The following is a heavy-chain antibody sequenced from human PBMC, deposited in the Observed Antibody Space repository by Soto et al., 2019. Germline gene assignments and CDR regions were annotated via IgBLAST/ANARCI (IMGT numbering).Heavy chain of an antibody. CDR1: DDSISSDNW. Sequence: SETLSLTCAVSDDSISSDNWWTWVRQPPGKGLEWIGEIHHSQTPSYNPSLKNRVTISVDTSKNQFSLYLQMNSLRAEDTAVYFCARPYYHDSSGYYGAWAFDVWGQGTMVTVSS. CDR2: IHHSQTP. V-gene: IGHV4-4*02. J-gene: IGHJ3*01. D-gene: IGHD3-22*01. CDR3: ARPYYHDSSGYYGAWAFDV.